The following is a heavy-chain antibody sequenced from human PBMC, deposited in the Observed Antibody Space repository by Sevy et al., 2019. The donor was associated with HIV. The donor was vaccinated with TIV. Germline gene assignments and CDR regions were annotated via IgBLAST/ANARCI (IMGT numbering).Heavy chain of an antibody. CDR1: GYTFTGYY. CDR2: INPNSGGT. V-gene: IGHV1-2*02. CDR3: ARGFYYYDSSGYYWP. Sequence: ASVKVSCKASGYTFTGYYMHWVRRAPGQGLEWMGWINPNSGGTNYAQKFQGRVTMTRDTSISTAYMELSRLRSDDTAVYYCARGFYYYDSSGYYWPWGQGTLVTVS. D-gene: IGHD3-22*01. J-gene: IGHJ5*02.